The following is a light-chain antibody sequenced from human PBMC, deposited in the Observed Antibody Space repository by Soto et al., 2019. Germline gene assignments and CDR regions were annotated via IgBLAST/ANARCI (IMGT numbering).Light chain of an antibody. V-gene: IGLV2-23*02. CDR1: SSDVGTYNL. Sequence: QSVLAQPVSVSGSPGQSITISCTGTSSDVGTYNLVSWYQQHPGKAPKLMIYEVSKRPSGVSNRFSGSKSGNTASLTISGLQAKDEAEYYCGSSAFCITQRYVFRTGTKVTVL. CDR2: EVS. CDR3: GSSAFCITQRYV. J-gene: IGLJ1*01.